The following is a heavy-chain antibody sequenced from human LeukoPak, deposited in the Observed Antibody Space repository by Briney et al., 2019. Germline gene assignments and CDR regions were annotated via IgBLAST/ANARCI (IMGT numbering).Heavy chain of an antibody. J-gene: IGHJ6*03. CDR3: ARDRLKEGITIFEYYYYYMDV. CDR2: IYSGGST. Sequence: PGGSLRLSCAASEFSFSSYWMSWVRQAPGKGLGWVSVIYSGGSTYYADSVKGRFTISRDNSKNTLYLQMNSLRAEDTAVYYCARDRLKEGITIFEYYYYYMDVWGKGTTVTVSS. D-gene: IGHD3-3*01. V-gene: IGHV3-53*01. CDR1: EFSFSSYW.